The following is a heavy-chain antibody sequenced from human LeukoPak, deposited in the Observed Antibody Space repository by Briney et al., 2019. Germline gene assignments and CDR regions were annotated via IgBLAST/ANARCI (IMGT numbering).Heavy chain of an antibody. V-gene: IGHV4-59*08. Sequence: SETLSLTCTVSGGSISSYYRSWVRQPPGKGLEWVGYIYYSGSTNYNPSLKSRVTISVDTSKNQFSLKLSSVTAADTAVYYCARLPFGEYYFDYWGQGTLVTVSS. CDR3: ARLPFGEYYFDY. CDR1: GGSISSYY. J-gene: IGHJ4*02. CDR2: IYYSGST. D-gene: IGHD3-10*01.